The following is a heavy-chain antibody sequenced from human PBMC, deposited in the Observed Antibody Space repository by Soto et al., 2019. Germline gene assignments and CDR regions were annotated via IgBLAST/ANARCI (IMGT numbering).Heavy chain of an antibody. CDR1: GGTFSSYA. Sequence: QVQLVQSGAEVKKPGSSVKVSCKASGGTFSSYAISWVRQAHGQGLEWMGGIIPIFGTANYAQKFQGRVTITADESTSTAYMELSSLRSEDTAVYYCARASGIAAAGDYYYGMDVWGQGTTVTVSS. J-gene: IGHJ6*02. V-gene: IGHV1-69*01. CDR3: ARASGIAAAGDYYYGMDV. CDR2: IIPIFGTA. D-gene: IGHD6-13*01.